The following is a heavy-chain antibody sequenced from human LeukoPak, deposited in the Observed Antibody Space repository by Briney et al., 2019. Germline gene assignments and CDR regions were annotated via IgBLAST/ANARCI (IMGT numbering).Heavy chain of an antibody. CDR3: ARVGYSGYEPYDY. Sequence: SETLSLACAVSSYSISSGYYWGWIRQPPGKGLEWIGNIYHSGSTSYNPSLRSRVTISVDTSRNQFSLKLSSVTAADTAVYYCARVGYSGYEPYDYWGQGTLVTVSS. V-gene: IGHV4-38-2*01. CDR2: IYHSGST. D-gene: IGHD5-12*01. CDR1: SYSISSGYY. J-gene: IGHJ4*02.